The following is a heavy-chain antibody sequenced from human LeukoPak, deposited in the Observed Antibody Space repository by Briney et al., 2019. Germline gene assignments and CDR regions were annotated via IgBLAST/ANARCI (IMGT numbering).Heavy chain of an antibody. CDR1: GFSFDDYA. V-gene: IGHV3-7*03. Sequence: GGSLRLSCAASGFSFDDYAMHWVRQAPGKGLEWVAHIKGDGGEKYSADSVKGRFTISRDNAKTSVYLQMNSLGAEDTALYYCSRSAYAAHFDSWGQGTLVTVSS. CDR2: IKGDGGEK. D-gene: IGHD2-2*01. CDR3: SRSAYAAHFDS. J-gene: IGHJ4*01.